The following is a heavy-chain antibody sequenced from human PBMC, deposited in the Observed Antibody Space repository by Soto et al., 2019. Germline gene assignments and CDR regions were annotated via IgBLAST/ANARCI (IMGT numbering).Heavy chain of an antibody. D-gene: IGHD4-17*01. Sequence: QVQLLQSGAEVKKPGSSVKVSCKASGGTFSSYAISWVRQAPGQGLEWMGGIIPIFGTANDAQKFQGRVTITADESTRTAYMELSSLRSEDTAVYYCARHMTTVTGYYYNGMDVWGQGTTVTVSS. CDR2: IIPIFGTA. CDR3: ARHMTTVTGYYYNGMDV. CDR1: GGTFSSYA. V-gene: IGHV1-69*01. J-gene: IGHJ6*02.